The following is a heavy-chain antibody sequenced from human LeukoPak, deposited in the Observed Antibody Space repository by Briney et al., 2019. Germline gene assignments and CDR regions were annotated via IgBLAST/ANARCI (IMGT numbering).Heavy chain of an antibody. CDR3: AKALDYDSSGYYYTPTPCLDY. Sequence: GGSLSLSCAASGFTFSSYAMSWVRQAPGKGLEWVSAISGSGGSTYYADSVKGRFTISRDNSKNTLYLQMNSLRAEDTAVYYCAKALDYDSSGYYYTPTPCLDYCGQGTLVTVSS. CDR2: ISGSGGST. J-gene: IGHJ4*02. V-gene: IGHV3-23*01. CDR1: GFTFSSYA. D-gene: IGHD3-22*01.